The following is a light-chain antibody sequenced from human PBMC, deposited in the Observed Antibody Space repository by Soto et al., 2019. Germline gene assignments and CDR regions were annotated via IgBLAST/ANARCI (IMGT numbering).Light chain of an antibody. Sequence: DIVMTQSPDSLAVSLGERATINCKSSQSVLFSSNNKNYLAWYQQKPGQPPKLLIYWASTRESGVPDRFSGSGSETDSTHTISSLQAEDGAVYYGPQYAATPSPTLGGGTKVEIK. V-gene: IGKV4-1*01. CDR3: PQYAATPSPT. J-gene: IGKJ4*02. CDR2: WAS. CDR1: QSVLFSSNNKNY.